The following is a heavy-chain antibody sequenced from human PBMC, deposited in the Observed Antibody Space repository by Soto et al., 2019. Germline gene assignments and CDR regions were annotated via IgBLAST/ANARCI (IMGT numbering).Heavy chain of an antibody. V-gene: IGHV3-23*01. Sequence: SGGSLILSCATSGFTFSSNGMSWVRQAPGKGLDWVSGISGSGRNTYYADSVKGRFTISRDNSKNTLFLQMNSLRAEDTAMYYCAKNGLSNSPSAIDSWGQGTLVTVSA. CDR3: AKNGLSNSPSAIDS. D-gene: IGHD1-1*01. CDR1: GFTFSSNG. J-gene: IGHJ4*02. CDR2: ISGSGRNT.